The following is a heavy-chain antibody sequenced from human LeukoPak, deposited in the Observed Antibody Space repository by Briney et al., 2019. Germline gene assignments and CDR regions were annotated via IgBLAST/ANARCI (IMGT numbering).Heavy chain of an antibody. V-gene: IGHV3-7*03. D-gene: IGHD5-18*01. CDR1: GFTFSSYW. CDR3: ATGYTYGPRRDY. Sequence: GGSLRLSCAASGFTFSSYWMSWVRQAPGKGLEWVANIKQDGSEKYYVDSVKGRFTISRDNSKNTLYLQMNSLRAEDTAVYYCATGYTYGPRRDYWGQGTLVTVSS. J-gene: IGHJ4*02. CDR2: IKQDGSEK.